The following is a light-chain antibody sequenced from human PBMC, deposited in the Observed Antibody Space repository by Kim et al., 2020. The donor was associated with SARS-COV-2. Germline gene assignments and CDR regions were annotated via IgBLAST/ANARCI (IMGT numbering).Light chain of an antibody. J-gene: IGKJ2*01. CDR3: LQYNNWPPYT. V-gene: IGKV3-15*01. CDR2: GAS. Sequence: EIVMTQSPGILSLSPGERATLSCRASQSVSSSLAWYQQKPGQAPRLLIYGASTRATGVPARFSGSGSGTEFTLTISSLQSEDFAVYYCLQYNNWPPYTFGQGTKLEI. CDR1: QSVSSS.